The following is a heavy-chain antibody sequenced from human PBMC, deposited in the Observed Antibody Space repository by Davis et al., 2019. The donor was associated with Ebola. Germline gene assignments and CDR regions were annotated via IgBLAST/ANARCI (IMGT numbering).Heavy chain of an antibody. CDR1: GFTFSSYG. J-gene: IGHJ1*01. CDR3: ARAYDSSAHRYFQH. V-gene: IGHV3-30*03. D-gene: IGHD3-22*01. Sequence: SPITPCAAFGFTFSSYGMHWVRQAPGKGLEWVAVISDDGSNKYYADSVKGRFTISRDNSKNTLYLQMNSLRPEDTTVYYCARAYDSSAHRYFQHWGQGTLVTVSS. CDR2: ISDDGSNK.